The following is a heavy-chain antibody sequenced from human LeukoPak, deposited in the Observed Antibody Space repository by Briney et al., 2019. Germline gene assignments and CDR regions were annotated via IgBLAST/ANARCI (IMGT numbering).Heavy chain of an antibody. CDR1: GFTFSSYS. D-gene: IGHD6-19*01. CDR3: ARRTSSGWYEEAGDNLDY. J-gene: IGHJ4*02. V-gene: IGHV3-21*01. CDR2: ISSSSSYI. Sequence: KPGGSLRLSCAASGFTFSSYSMNWIRQAPGKGLEWVSSISSSSSYIYYADSVKGRFTISRDNAKNSLYLQMNSLRAEDTAVYYCARRTSSGWYEEAGDNLDYWRQGALVTVSS.